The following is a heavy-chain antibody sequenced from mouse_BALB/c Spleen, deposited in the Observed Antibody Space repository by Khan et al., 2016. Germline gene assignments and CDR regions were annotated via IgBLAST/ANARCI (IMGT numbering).Heavy chain of an antibody. CDR2: INPDSSTI. CDR1: GFDFSRYW. V-gene: IGHV4-1*02. CDR3: ARLHYYGYVYY. J-gene: IGHJ2*01. D-gene: IGHD1-2*01. Sequence: EVELVESGGGPGQPGGSLQLSCAASGFDFSRYWMSWVRQAPGKGLEWIGEINPDSSTINYTPSLKDKFIISRDNAKNTLYLQMSKVRSEDTALYYCARLHYYGYVYYWGQGTTLTVSS.